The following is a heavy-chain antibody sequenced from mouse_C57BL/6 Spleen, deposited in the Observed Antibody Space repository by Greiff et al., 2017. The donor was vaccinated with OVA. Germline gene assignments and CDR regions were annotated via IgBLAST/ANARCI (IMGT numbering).Heavy chain of an antibody. CDR3: AKGVSEEDYFDY. CDR1: GYTFTSYW. J-gene: IGHJ2*01. CDR2: IYPGSGST. Sequence: QVQLQQPGAELVKPGASVKMSCKASGYTFTSYWITWVKQRPGPGLEWIGDIYPGSGSTNYNEKFKSKATLTVDTSSSTAYMQLSSLTSEDSAVYYCAKGVSEEDYFDYWGQGTTLTVSS. V-gene: IGHV1-55*01.